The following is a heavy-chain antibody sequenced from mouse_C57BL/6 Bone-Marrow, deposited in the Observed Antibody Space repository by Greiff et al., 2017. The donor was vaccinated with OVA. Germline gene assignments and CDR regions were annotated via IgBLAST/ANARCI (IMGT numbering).Heavy chain of an antibody. Sequence: QVQLQQPGAELVRPGSSVKLSCKASGYTFTSYWMHWVKQRPIQGLEWIGNIDPSDSETHYNQKFKDKATLTVDKSSSTAYMQLSSLTSEDSAVYYCARTRGKGWYFDVWGTGTTVTVSS. V-gene: IGHV1-52*01. J-gene: IGHJ1*03. D-gene: IGHD2-1*01. CDR1: GYTFTSYW. CDR2: IDPSDSET. CDR3: ARTRGKGWYFDV.